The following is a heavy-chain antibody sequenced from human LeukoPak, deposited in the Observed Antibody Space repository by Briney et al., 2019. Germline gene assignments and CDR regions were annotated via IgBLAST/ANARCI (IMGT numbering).Heavy chain of an antibody. CDR1: GFTFISYW. D-gene: IGHD1-26*01. J-gene: IGHJ4*02. CDR3: AKGSRGSYYGSYYDY. CDR2: ISGSGGSP. Sequence: QPGGSLRLSCAASGFTFISYWMHWVRQDPGKGLEWVSAISGSGGSPYYADSVKGRFTISRDNSKNTLYLQMNSLRADDTAVYYCAKGSRGSYYGSYYDYWGQGTLVAVSS. V-gene: IGHV3-23*01.